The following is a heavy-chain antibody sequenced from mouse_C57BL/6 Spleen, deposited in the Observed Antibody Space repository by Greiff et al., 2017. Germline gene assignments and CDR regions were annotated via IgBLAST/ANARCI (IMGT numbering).Heavy chain of an antibody. CDR1: GYTFTSYW. CDR3: ARHYFDY. Sequence: QVHVKQPGAELVMPGASVKLSCKASGYTFTSYWMHWVKQRPGQGLEWIGELDPSDSYTNYNQKFKGKSTLTVDKSSSTAYMQLSSLTSEDSAVYYCARHYFDYWGQGTTLTVSS. CDR2: LDPSDSYT. J-gene: IGHJ2*01. V-gene: IGHV1-69*01.